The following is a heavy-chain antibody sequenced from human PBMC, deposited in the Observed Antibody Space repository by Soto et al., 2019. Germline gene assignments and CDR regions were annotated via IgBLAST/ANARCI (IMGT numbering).Heavy chain of an antibody. D-gene: IGHD3-9*01. V-gene: IGHV3-21*01. CDR2: ITSGSDYI. CDR3: TREHVVTIFRRGQRGSFDN. J-gene: IGHJ4*02. Sequence: GGSLRFSCAASGFTFSSYTMNWVRQAPGKGLEWVAFITSGSDYIYYADSVKGRFTISRDDANNSLFLQMSSLRAEDTAVYYCTREHVVTIFRRGQRGSFDNWSQGTLVTVSS. CDR1: GFTFSSYT.